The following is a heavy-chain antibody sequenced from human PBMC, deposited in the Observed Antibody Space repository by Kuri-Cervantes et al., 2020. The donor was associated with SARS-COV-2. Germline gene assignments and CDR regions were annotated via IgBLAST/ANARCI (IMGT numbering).Heavy chain of an antibody. D-gene: IGHD2-15*01. J-gene: IGHJ4*02. Sequence: GGSLRLSCAASGFSFSSHDMHWVRQAPGKGLEWVALISYDGTNKYYADSVKGRFTISRDNSKNTLYLQMNSLRAEDTAAYTCAETSAGWLFDYWGQGTLVTVSS. CDR3: AETSAGWLFDY. CDR1: GFSFSSHD. V-gene: IGHV3-30*18. CDR2: ISYDGTNK.